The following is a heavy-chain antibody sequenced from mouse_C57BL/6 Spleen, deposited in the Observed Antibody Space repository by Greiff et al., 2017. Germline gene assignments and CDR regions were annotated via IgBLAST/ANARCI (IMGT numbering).Heavy chain of an antibody. CDR2: IRSGGSYT. CDR1: GFTFSSYG. D-gene: IGHD2-2*01. J-gene: IGHJ3*01. Sequence: EVQLQESGGDLVKPGGSLKLSCAASGFTFSSYGMSWVRQTPDKRLEWVATIRSGGSYTYYPDRVKGRLTFSRDNAKNTLYLQRSSLKSEDTAMYYCARQRDGNDVFAYWGQGTLVTVSA. CDR3: ARQRDGNDVFAY. V-gene: IGHV5-6*01.